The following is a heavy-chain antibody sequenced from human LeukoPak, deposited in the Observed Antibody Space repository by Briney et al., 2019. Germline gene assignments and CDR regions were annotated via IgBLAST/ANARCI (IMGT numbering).Heavy chain of an antibody. CDR3: ASRYSDL. J-gene: IGHJ2*01. CDR1: GGSFSGYY. Sequence: PSETLSLTCAVYGGSFSGYYWSWIRQPPGKGLEWIGEINHSGSTNYNPSLKSRVTISVDSSKNQFSLKLSSVTAADSAVYYCASRYSDLWGRGTLVTVSS. V-gene: IGHV4-34*01. CDR2: INHSGST.